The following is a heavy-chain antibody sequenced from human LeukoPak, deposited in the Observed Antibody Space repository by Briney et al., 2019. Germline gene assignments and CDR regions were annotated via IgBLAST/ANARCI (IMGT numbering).Heavy chain of an antibody. CDR2: ISYDGSNK. Sequence: GGSLRLSCEASGFTFSSYAMHWVRQAPGKGLEWVAVISYDGSNKYYADSVKGRFTISRDNPKNTLYLQMNSLRAEDTAVYYCARAQPPSSSWYSNFDYWGQGTLVIVSS. CDR3: ARAQPPSSSWYSNFDY. D-gene: IGHD6-13*01. J-gene: IGHJ4*02. V-gene: IGHV3-30-3*01. CDR1: GFTFSSYA.